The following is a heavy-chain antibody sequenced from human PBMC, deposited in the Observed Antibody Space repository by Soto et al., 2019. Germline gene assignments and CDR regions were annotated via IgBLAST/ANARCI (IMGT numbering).Heavy chain of an antibody. V-gene: IGHV3-30*18. J-gene: IGHJ4*02. D-gene: IGHD6-19*01. Sequence: GGSLRLSCAASGFTFSDYGFHWVRQAPGKGLEWVAVTSYGGSDTYYADSVKGRFTISRDNSKNTLFLQMNSLRAEDTAVYFCAKDWGRFQENSGWYPMDSWGKGNLVTVSS. CDR3: AKDWGRFQENSGWYPMDS. CDR2: TSYGGSDT. CDR1: GFTFSDYG.